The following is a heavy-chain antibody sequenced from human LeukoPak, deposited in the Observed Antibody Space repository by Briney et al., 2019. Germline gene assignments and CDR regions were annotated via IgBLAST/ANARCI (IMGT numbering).Heavy chain of an antibody. CDR1: GFTFSNYA. CDR2: ISARDGRT. Sequence: GGSLRLSCAASGFTFSNYAMSWVRQAPGKGLQWVSTISARDGRTYYTDSVKGRFPISRDNSQNTLYMQMNSLRPDDTAVYYCAKDADNWKYGADYWGQGTLVTVSS. CDR3: AKDADNWKYGADY. V-gene: IGHV3-23*01. J-gene: IGHJ4*02. D-gene: IGHD1-7*01.